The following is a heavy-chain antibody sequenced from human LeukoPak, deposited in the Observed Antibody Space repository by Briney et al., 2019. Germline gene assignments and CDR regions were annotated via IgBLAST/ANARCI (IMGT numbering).Heavy chain of an antibody. D-gene: IGHD6-19*01. J-gene: IGHJ4*02. CDR2: ISSSSSYI. V-gene: IGHV3-21*01. CDR3: ARDRDGSGWHDY. Sequence: PGGSLRLSCAASGFTFSSYTMNWVRQAPGKGLEWVSSISSSSSYIYFADSVKGRFTSSRDNVKNSLYLQMNSLRAEDTAVYYCARDRDGSGWHDYWGQGTLVTVSS. CDR1: GFTFSSYT.